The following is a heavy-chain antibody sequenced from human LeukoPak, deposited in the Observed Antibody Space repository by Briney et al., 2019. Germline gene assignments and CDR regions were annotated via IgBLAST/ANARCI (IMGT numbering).Heavy chain of an antibody. Sequence: AGGSLRLSCAASGFTFSSCSMNWVRQAPGKGLEWVSFISSSSSTIYYTDSVRGRFTISRDNAKNSLYLQMNSLRDEDTAVYYCARDSRYCSSANCYFDYWGQGTLVTVSS. CDR2: ISSSSSTI. J-gene: IGHJ4*02. CDR3: ARDSRYCSSANCYFDY. D-gene: IGHD2-2*01. V-gene: IGHV3-48*02. CDR1: GFTFSSCS.